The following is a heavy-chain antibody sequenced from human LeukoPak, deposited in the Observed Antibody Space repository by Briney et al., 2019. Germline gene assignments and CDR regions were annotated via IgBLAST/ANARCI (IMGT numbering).Heavy chain of an antibody. CDR1: GGTFGSYA. V-gene: IGHV1-18*01. D-gene: IGHD5-24*01. CDR3: ARDGYNQGGAFDI. Sequence: ASVKVSCKASGGTFGSYAIRWVRQAPGQGLEWMGWISAYNGNTNYAQKLQGRVTMTTDTSTSTAYMELRSLRSDDTAVYYCARDGYNQGGAFDIWGQGTMVTVSS. J-gene: IGHJ3*02. CDR2: ISAYNGNT.